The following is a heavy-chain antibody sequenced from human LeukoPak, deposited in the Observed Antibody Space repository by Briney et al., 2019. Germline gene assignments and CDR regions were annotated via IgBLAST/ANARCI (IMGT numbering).Heavy chain of an antibody. CDR3: AKDLAVAGTS. Sequence: PGGSLRPSCAASGFTFSSYGMHWVRQAPGKGLEWVAVIWYDGSNKYYADSVKGRFTISRDNSKNTLYLQMNSLRAEATAVYYCAKDLAVAGTSWGQGTLVTVSS. CDR1: GFTFSSYG. CDR2: IWYDGSNK. D-gene: IGHD6-19*01. J-gene: IGHJ4*02. V-gene: IGHV3-33*06.